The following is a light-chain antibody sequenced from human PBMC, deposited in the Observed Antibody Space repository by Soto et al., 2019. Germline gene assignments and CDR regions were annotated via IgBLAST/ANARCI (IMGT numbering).Light chain of an antibody. CDR2: GAS. Sequence: DIPRTQSPSSLSASVGDRVTITCQASQAMNNDLTWYQQKPGQPPKLLIYGASILESGVPSRFSGSGSGKNFTFTSSSLQPEDIATYYCQQYDNVPPFGQGTKLEMK. CDR1: QAMNND. J-gene: IGKJ2*01. V-gene: IGKV1-33*01. CDR3: QQYDNVPP.